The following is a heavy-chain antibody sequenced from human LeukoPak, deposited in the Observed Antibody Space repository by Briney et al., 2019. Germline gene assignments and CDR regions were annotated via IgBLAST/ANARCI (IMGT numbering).Heavy chain of an antibody. CDR1: GFTFSSYW. V-gene: IGHV3-74*01. CDR3: ASEADSYNCNDDLDY. CDR2: SNSDGSST. D-gene: IGHD1-1*01. J-gene: IGHJ4*02. Sequence: GGSLRLSCAASGFTFSSYWMHWVRQAPGKGLVWVSRSNSDGSSTSYADSVKGRFTISRDNAKNTLYLQMNSLRAEDTAVYYCASEADSYNCNDDLDYWGQGTLVTVSS.